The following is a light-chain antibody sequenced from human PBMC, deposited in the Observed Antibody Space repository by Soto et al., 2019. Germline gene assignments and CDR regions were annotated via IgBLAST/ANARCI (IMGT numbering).Light chain of an antibody. Sequence: EIVLTQSPGTLSLSPGERATISCRASQRVSSSYLAWYQQKPGQAPRLLIYGASSRATGIPDRFSGSGSGTDFTLTISRLEPEDFAVYYCQQYGSSSWTFGQGTKV. CDR3: QQYGSSSWT. CDR2: GAS. J-gene: IGKJ1*01. CDR1: QRVSSSY. V-gene: IGKV3-20*01.